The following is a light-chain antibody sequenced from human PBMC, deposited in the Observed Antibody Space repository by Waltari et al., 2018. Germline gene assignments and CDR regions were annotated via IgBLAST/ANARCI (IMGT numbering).Light chain of an antibody. CDR3: CSYAGSNTLV. J-gene: IGLJ2*01. Sequence: QSALTQPRSVSGSPGQSVTISCTATSSDVDDSQYVSWYQQHPGKVPKLMIYDVNRRPSGVPDRFSGSKSGNTASLTISGLQAEDEADYYCCSYAGSNTLVFGGGTKLTVL. CDR2: DVN. V-gene: IGLV2-11*01. CDR1: SSDVDDSQY.